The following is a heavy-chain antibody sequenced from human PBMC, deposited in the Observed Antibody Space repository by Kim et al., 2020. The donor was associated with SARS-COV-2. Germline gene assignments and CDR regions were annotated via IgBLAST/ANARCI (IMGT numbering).Heavy chain of an antibody. CDR1: GFTFSSYS. J-gene: IGHJ6*02. D-gene: IGHD3-3*01. V-gene: IGHV3-48*02. CDR3: ARDLRYDFWSGYYYGMDD. CDR2: ISSSSSTI. Sequence: GGSLRLSCAASGFTFSSYSMNWVRQAPGKGLVWVSYISSSSSTIYYADSVKGRFTISRDNAKNSLYLQMNSLRDEDTAVYYCARDLRYDFWSGYYYGMDDWGQGTMVTVSS.